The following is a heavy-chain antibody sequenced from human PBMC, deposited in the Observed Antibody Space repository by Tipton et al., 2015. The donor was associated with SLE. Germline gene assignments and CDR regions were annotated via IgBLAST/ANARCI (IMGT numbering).Heavy chain of an antibody. D-gene: IGHD3-10*02. CDR3: ARECTGSGCLDH. V-gene: IGHV1-18*01. CDR2: ISANNGDT. CDR1: GYTFTNYG. J-gene: IGHJ4*02. Sequence: QSGAEVKKPGASVKVSCKASGYTFTNYGISWVRQAPGQGLEWMGWISANNGDTKYAQRFQGRVTMTTDTSTSTTYMALRSARSDDTAIYYCARECTGSGCLDHWGLGTLVTVSS.